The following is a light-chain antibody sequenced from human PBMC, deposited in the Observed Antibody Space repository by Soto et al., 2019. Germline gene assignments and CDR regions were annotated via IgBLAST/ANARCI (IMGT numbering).Light chain of an antibody. CDR3: QHYGNSPPNA. Sequence: EIVLTQSPGTLSLSPGERATLSCRASQTVINNYLAWYQQKPGQAPRLLIFDASSRATGIPDRFSGSGSGTDFSLTISRLEPEDFAVYYCQHYGNSPPNAFGQGTKLEI. CDR2: DAS. CDR1: QTVINNY. V-gene: IGKV3-20*01. J-gene: IGKJ2*01.